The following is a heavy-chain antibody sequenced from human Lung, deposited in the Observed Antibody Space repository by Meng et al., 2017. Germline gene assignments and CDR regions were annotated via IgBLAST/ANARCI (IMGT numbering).Heavy chain of an antibody. CDR2: IDPKSGDT. J-gene: IGHJ4*02. CDR3: ARDEDISAAGKLFGDY. Sequence: QVQLVQSVAEVKNAAASMKVSCKPSGYNFPDYWLHWVRRAPGQGLEWMGRIDPKSGDTHYAQRFQGRVTMTGDTSISTAYMELSGLRSDDTAMYYCARDEDISAAGKLFGDYWGQGTLVTVSS. CDR1: GYNFPDYW. V-gene: IGHV1-2*06. D-gene: IGHD6-13*01.